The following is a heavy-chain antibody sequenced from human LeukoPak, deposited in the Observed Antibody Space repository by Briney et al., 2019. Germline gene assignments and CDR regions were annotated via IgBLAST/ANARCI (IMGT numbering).Heavy chain of an antibody. Sequence: GGSLSLSCAASGFTFSSYAMSWVRQSPGKGLEWVSGISGSGGSTYYADSVKGRFTISRDNSKNTMFLQMSSLRAEDTAVYYCAKDGRYSGPYFDAFDIWGQGTMVTVSS. V-gene: IGHV3-23*01. CDR2: ISGSGGST. CDR1: GFTFSSYA. CDR3: AKDGRYSGPYFDAFDI. D-gene: IGHD1-26*01. J-gene: IGHJ3*02.